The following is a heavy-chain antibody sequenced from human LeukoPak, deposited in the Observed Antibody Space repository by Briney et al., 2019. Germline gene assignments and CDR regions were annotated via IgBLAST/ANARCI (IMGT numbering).Heavy chain of an antibody. V-gene: IGHV4-59*08. D-gene: IGHD4-17*01. CDR1: GGSISSYY. CDR2: IYYSGST. CDR3: ARHASTVTFNFDY. J-gene: IGHJ4*02. Sequence: SETLSLTCTVSGGSISSYYWSWIRQPPGKGLEWIGYIYYSGSTNYNPSLKSRVTISVDTSKNQFSLKLSSVTAADTAVYYCARHASTVTFNFDYWGQGTLVTVSS.